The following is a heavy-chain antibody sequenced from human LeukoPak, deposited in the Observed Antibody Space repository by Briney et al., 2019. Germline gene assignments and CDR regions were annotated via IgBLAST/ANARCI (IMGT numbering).Heavy chain of an antibody. CDR2: IYYSGST. J-gene: IGHJ5*02. CDR3: ARVGYYDSSGYYNWFDP. CDR1: GGSISSGGYY. V-gene: IGHV4-31*03. D-gene: IGHD3-22*01. Sequence: SETLSLTCTVSGGSISSGGYYWSWIRQHPGTGLEWIGYIYYSGSTYYNPSLKSRVTISVDTSKNQFSLKLSSVTAAGTAVYYCARVGYYDSSGYYNWFDPWGQGTLVTVSS.